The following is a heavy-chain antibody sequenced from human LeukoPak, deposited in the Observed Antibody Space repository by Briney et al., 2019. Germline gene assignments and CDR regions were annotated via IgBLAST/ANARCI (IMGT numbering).Heavy chain of an antibody. D-gene: IGHD5-24*01. CDR3: ASAGRWLQSANFDY. Sequence: GSSVKVSCKASGGSFSSYAISWVRQAPGQGLEWMGGIIPIFGTANYAQKFQGRVTITADESTSTAYMELSSLRSEDTAVYYCASAGRWLQSANFDYWGQGTLVTVSS. V-gene: IGHV1-69*01. J-gene: IGHJ4*02. CDR2: IIPIFGTA. CDR1: GGSFSSYA.